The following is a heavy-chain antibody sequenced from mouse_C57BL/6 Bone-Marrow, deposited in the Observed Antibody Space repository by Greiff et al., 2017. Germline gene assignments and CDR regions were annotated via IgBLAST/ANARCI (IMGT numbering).Heavy chain of an antibody. CDR2: FHPSNDDT. J-gene: IGHJ4*01. CDR3: ARADCYDDAMDY. V-gene: IGHV1-47*01. D-gene: IGHD2-12*01. CDR1: GYTFTTYP. Sequence: QVQLPQSGAELVKPGASVKMSCKASGYTFTTYPIEWLQQNHGKSLEWIGNFHPSNDDTTYNEQFKGKATLTVEKSSITVYLELSRLTAEDAAVYYCARADCYDDAMDYWGQGTSVTVSS.